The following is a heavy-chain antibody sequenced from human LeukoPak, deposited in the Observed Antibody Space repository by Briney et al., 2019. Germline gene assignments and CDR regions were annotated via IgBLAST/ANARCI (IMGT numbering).Heavy chain of an antibody. D-gene: IGHD3-9*01. CDR2: INPSGGST. CDR1: GYTFISYY. V-gene: IGHV1-46*01. J-gene: IGHJ4*02. CDR3: ARADGDYYDILTGYPDY. Sequence: ASVKVSCKASGYTFISYYMHWVRQAPVQGLEWMGIINPSGGSTSYAQKFQGRVTMTRDTSTSTVYMELSSLRSEDTAVYYCARADGDYYDILTGYPDYWGQGTLVTVSS.